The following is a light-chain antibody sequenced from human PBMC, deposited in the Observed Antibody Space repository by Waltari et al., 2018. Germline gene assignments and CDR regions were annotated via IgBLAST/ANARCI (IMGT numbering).Light chain of an antibody. CDR2: DVN. V-gene: IGLV2-14*03. J-gene: IGLJ2*01. CDR3: SSYTSITTVV. Sequence: QSALTQPASVSGSPGQSITISCTGTSSDVGNYNYVSWFQQHPGKAPQLIIHDVNKRPSGVSNRFSGSKSANTAYLTISGLQAEDEADYYCSSYTSITTVVFGGGTKLTVL. CDR1: SSDVGNYNY.